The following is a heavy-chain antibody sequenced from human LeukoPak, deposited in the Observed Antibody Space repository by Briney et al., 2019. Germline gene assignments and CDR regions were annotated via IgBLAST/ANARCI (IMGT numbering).Heavy chain of an antibody. CDR3: ARESGTIYCSSTSCLYYYYYGMDV. CDR1: GFIFSQYS. Sequence: GGSLRLSCAASGFIFSQYSMNWVRQAPGKGLEWVSYISSSSSTIYYADSVKGRFTISRDNAKNSLYLQMNSLRAEDTAVYYCARESGTIYCSSTSCLYYYYYGMDVWGQGTTVTVSS. J-gene: IGHJ6*02. CDR2: ISSSSSTI. V-gene: IGHV3-48*01. D-gene: IGHD2-2*01.